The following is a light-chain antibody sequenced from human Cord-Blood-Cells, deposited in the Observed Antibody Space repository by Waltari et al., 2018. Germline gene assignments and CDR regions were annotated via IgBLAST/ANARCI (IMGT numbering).Light chain of an antibody. CDR2: DGS. V-gene: IGLV2-11*01. Sequence: QSALTQPRSVSGSPGQSVTISCTATSSHVGGYNYVSWYQQHPGKAPKLMIYDGSKRPSGVPDRFSGSKSGNTASLTISGLQAEDEADYYCCSYAGSYTYVFGTGTKVTVL. J-gene: IGLJ1*01. CDR1: SSHVGGYNY. CDR3: CSYAGSYTYV.